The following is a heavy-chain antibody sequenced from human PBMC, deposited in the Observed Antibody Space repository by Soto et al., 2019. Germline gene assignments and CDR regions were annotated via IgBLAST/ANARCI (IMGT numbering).Heavy chain of an antibody. CDR2: VYYSGST. Sequence: IWIRQPPGKGLEWIGYVYYSGSTSYNPSLESRVTMSVDTSTNQFSLKLSSVTAADTAVYYCERNLSSGWYGGYFDSWGQGTLVTVYS. V-gene: IGHV4-59*01. CDR3: ERNLSSGWYGGYFDS. D-gene: IGHD6-19*01. J-gene: IGHJ4*02.